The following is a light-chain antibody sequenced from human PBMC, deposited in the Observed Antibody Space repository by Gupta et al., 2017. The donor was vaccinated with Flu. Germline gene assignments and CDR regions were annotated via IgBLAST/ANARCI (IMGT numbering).Light chain of an antibody. J-gene: IGLJ3*02. CDR2: SIT. CDR1: STNIGARYG. Sequence: HSVLTQPPSGSGARGQRVTISCTGSSTNIGARYGVHWYQQLPGAVPKLLIYSITNRPSGVPDRFSASKSGTSASLAIAGLQAEDEADYYCQSYDNSLSGWVFGGGTKLTVL. V-gene: IGLV1-40*01. CDR3: QSYDNSLSGWV.